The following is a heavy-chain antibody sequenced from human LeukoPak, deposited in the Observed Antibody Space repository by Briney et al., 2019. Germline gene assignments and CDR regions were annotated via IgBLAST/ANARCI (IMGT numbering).Heavy chain of an antibody. CDR1: GGTFSNYA. J-gene: IGHJ4*02. D-gene: IGHD2-2*01. CDR3: ATLMAPAAHNPVGFDY. Sequence: GASVKVSCKASGGTFSNYAINWVRQAPGQGLEWMGGIIPIFGTANYAQKFQGRVTITADESTSTAYMELSSLRSEDTAVYYCATLMAPAAHNPVGFDYWGQGTLVTVSS. CDR2: IIPIFGTA. V-gene: IGHV1-69*13.